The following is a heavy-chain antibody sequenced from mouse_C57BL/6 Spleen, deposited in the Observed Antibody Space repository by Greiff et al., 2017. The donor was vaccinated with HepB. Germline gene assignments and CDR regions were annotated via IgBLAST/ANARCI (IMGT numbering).Heavy chain of an antibody. CDR1: GYTFTDYN. CDR3: AREILRNYYAMDY. Sequence: VQLQQSGPELVKPGASVKMSCKASGYTFTDYNMHWVKQSHGKSLEWIGYINPNNGGTSYNQKFKGKATLTVNKSSSTAYMELRSLTSEDSAVYYCAREILRNYYAMDYWGQGTSVTVSS. V-gene: IGHV1-22*01. D-gene: IGHD1-1*01. J-gene: IGHJ4*01. CDR2: INPNNGGT.